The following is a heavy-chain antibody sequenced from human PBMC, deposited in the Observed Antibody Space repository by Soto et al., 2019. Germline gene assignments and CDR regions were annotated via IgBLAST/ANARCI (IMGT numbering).Heavy chain of an antibody. CDR2: ISYDGTDK. V-gene: IGHV3-30*18. CDR3: VKERYAQLLLEDYGMDG. J-gene: IGHJ6*02. Sequence: QVQLVESGGGVVQPGRSLRLSCAASGFTFSSYGIHWVRQAPGKGVEWVALISYDGTDKYYADSVKGRFTISRDNSKNTLYLQMSILGHEDTAVYYCVKERYAQLLLEDYGMDGWGQGTTVTV. CDR1: GFTFSSYG. D-gene: IGHD5-18*01.